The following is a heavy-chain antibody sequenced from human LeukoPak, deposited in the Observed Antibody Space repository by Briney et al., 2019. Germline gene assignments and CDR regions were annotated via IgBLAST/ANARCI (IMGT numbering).Heavy chain of an antibody. CDR1: GGSISSYY. D-gene: IGHD6-13*01. CDR2: VYTSGST. CDR3: AGSSSPGWVDY. Sequence: PSETLSLTCTVSGGSISSYYWSWIRQPAGKGLEWIGRVYTSGSTNYNPSLKSRVTISVDKSKNQFSLKLSSVTAADTAVYYCAGSSSPGWVDYWGQGTLVTVSS. J-gene: IGHJ4*02. V-gene: IGHV4-4*07.